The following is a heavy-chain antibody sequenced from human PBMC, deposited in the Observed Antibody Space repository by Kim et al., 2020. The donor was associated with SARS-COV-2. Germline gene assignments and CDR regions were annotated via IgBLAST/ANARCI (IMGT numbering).Heavy chain of an antibody. Sequence: SETLSLTCTVSGGSISSSSYYWGWIRQPPGKGLEWIGSIYYSGSTYYNPSLKSRVTISVDTSKNQFSLKLSSVTAADTAVYYCARHSAYYDSSGHTNYYGMDVWGQGTTVTVSS. V-gene: IGHV4-39*01. J-gene: IGHJ6*02. D-gene: IGHD3-22*01. CDR3: ARHSAYYDSSGHTNYYGMDV. CDR1: GGSISSSSYY. CDR2: IYYSGST.